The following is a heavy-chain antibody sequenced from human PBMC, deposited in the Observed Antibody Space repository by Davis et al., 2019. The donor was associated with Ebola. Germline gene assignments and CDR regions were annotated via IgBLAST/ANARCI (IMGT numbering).Heavy chain of an antibody. Sequence: PGGSLRLSCAASGFTFNSYWFHWVRQAPGKGPDWVARINTDGSTTDYAYSVKGRFTISRDNAKNTLFLQMNSLRAEDTGVYYCARDVGGRGSYWGQGKLVTVSS. J-gene: IGHJ4*02. CDR2: INTDGSTT. D-gene: IGHD3-16*01. CDR3: ARDVGGRGSY. V-gene: IGHV3-74*01. CDR1: GFTFNSYW.